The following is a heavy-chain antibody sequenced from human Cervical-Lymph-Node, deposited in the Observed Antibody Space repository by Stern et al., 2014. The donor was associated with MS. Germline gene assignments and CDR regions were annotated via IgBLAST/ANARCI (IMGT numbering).Heavy chain of an antibody. D-gene: IGHD3-10*01. Sequence: QVQLVESGAEVKKPGASVKVSCKASGYAFINYDINWVRQATGQGIEWMGWMNPNSGNTGYAQKFQGRVTMTRNTSITTAYMELSSLRSEDTAVYYCARGLWLGDAFDIWGQGTMVTVSS. CDR2: MNPNSGNT. V-gene: IGHV1-8*01. CDR1: GYAFINYD. J-gene: IGHJ3*02. CDR3: ARGLWLGDAFDI.